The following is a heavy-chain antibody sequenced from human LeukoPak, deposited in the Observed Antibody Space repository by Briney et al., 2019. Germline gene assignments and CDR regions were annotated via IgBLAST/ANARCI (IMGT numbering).Heavy chain of an antibody. CDR3: AKDPEGGYDILTGYYMDY. V-gene: IGHV3-23*01. D-gene: IGHD3-9*01. Sequence: GGSLRLSCAASGFTFSSYAMSWVRQAPGKGLEWVSAISGSGGSTYYADSVKGRFTISRDNSKNTQYLQMNSLRAEDTAVYYCAKDPEGGYDILTGYYMDYWGQGTLVTVSS. CDR1: GFTFSSYA. J-gene: IGHJ4*02. CDR2: ISGSGGST.